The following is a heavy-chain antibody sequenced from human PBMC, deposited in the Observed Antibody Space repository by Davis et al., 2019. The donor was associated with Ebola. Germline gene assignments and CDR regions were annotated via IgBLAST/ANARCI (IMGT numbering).Heavy chain of an antibody. J-gene: IGHJ4*02. CDR3: ARGERIAVAGTASYYFDY. CDR1: GDSVSSNSAA. D-gene: IGHD6-19*01. V-gene: IGHV6-1*01. Sequence: HSQTLSLTCAISGDSVSSNSAAWNWIRQSPSRGLEWLGRTYYRSKWYNDYAVSVKSRITINPDTSKNQFSLQLNSVTPEDTAVYYCARGERIAVAGTASYYFDYWGQGTLVTVSS. CDR2: TYYRSKWYN.